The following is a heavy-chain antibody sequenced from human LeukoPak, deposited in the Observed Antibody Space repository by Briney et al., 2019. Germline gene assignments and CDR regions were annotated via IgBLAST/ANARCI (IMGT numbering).Heavy chain of an antibody. CDR3: ARSMTDDYGDYEYFDY. CDR1: GGSFSGYY. CDR2: INHSGGT. J-gene: IGHJ4*02. Sequence: PETLSLTCAVYGGSFSGYYWSWIRQPPGKGLEWIGEINHSGGTNYNPSLKSRVTISVATPKNHFTLKLSSVTAADTAVYYGARSMTDDYGDYEYFDYWGQGTLVTVSS. D-gene: IGHD4-17*01. V-gene: IGHV4-34*01.